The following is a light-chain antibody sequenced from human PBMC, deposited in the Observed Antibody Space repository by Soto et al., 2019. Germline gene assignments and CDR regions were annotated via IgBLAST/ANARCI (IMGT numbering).Light chain of an antibody. CDR1: SSNIGSNT. CDR3: AAWDDSLNGGV. CDR2: SNN. Sequence: QSVLTQPPSASGTPGQRVTISCSGSSSNIGSNTVNWYQQLPGTAHKLLIYSNNQRPSGVPDRFSGSKSGTSASLAISGLQSEDEADYYCAAWDDSLNGGVFGTGTKLTVL. J-gene: IGLJ1*01. V-gene: IGLV1-44*01.